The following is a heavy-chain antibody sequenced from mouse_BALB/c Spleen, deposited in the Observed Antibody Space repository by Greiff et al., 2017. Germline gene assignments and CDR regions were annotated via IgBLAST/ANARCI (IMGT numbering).Heavy chain of an antibody. CDR1: GYAFSSYW. D-gene: IGHD2-14*01. CDR2: IYPGDGDT. V-gene: IGHV1-80*01. CDR3: ARYYRLYYFDY. Sequence: VQVVESGAELVRPGSSVKISCKASGYAFSSYWMNWVKQRPGQGLEWIGQIYPGDGDTNYNGKFKGKATLTADKSSSTAYMQLSSLTSEDSAVYFCARYYRLYYFDYRGQGNTLTGSS. J-gene: IGHJ2*01.